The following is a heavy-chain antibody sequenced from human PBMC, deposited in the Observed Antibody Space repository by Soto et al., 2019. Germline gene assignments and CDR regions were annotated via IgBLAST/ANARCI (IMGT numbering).Heavy chain of an antibody. J-gene: IGHJ4*01. D-gene: IGHD3-10*01. CDR3: ARNSTSAPKDH. CDR1: GYSFTTYW. Sequence: GGSLKISCQGSGYSFTTYWIAWVRQMPGKGLEWVGFIYPGDSDTRYSPSHEGHVTISVDKYISTSFLPWNSLKAWDNAIYYCARNSTSAPKDHWGQGTLVTVSS. V-gene: IGHV5-51*01. CDR2: IYPGDSDT.